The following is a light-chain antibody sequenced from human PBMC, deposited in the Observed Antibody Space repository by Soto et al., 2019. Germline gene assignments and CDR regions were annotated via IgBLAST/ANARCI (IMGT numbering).Light chain of an antibody. Sequence: EIVLTQSPATLSLSPGERAALSCGASQSVNNDFLAWYQQKPGQAPRLLIYGASTRASGVPARFSGSASGTDFTLTISRLETEDFAVYYCQQYTAWPLTFGQGTKVEVK. CDR1: QSVNNDF. CDR3: QQYTAWPLT. J-gene: IGKJ1*01. CDR2: GAS. V-gene: IGKV3-20*01.